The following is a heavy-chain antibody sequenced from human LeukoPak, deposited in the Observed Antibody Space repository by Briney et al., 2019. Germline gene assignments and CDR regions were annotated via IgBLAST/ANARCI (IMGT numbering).Heavy chain of an antibody. CDR1: GFTFSDKY. CDR3: ASRDYYESSGYGY. Sequence: AGSLRLSCAAAGFTFSDKYMSWTRQAQGKVLEWDSYITSSGSSKYYADSVKGRFTISRDIAKKSVYLQMNSLRAEDTGIYYCASRDYYESSGYGYWGQGTLVTVSS. V-gene: IGHV3-11*04. J-gene: IGHJ4*02. D-gene: IGHD3-22*01. CDR2: ITSSGSSK.